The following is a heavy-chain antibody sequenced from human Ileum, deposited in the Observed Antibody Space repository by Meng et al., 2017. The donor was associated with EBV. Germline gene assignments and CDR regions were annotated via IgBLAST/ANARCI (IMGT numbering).Heavy chain of an antibody. CDR1: GDSMTNNNW. V-gene: IGHV4-4*02. CDR2: IYHSGST. CDR3: ARTGVGLAFDY. Sequence: HVPLRESGLGLVKSSGTLSLTCGLSGDSMTNNNWWTWVRQPPGKGLEWIGEIYHSGSTNYNPSLQSRATISVDMSKKQFSLKLRSVTAADTAVYYCARTGVGLAFDYWGLGTLVTVSS. J-gene: IGHJ4*02. D-gene: IGHD2-8*01.